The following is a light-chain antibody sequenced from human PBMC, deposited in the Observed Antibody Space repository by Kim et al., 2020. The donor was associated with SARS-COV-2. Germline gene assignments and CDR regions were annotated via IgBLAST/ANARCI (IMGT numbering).Light chain of an antibody. J-gene: IGKJ2*01. CDR2: KAS. Sequence: SVGDRVTIPCRASQSIGTWLAWYQQKPGKAPNLLIYKASTLGSGVPSRFSGNGSGTEFTLTISQLQPDDFATYYCQQYDSSSPLYTFGPGTKLEI. V-gene: IGKV1-5*03. CDR1: QSIGTW. CDR3: QQYDSSSPLYT.